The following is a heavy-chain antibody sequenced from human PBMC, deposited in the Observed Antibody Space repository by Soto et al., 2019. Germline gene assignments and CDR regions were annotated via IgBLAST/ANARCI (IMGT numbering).Heavy chain of an antibody. J-gene: IGHJ6*03. CDR3: AAEIRVSPKARYYYYMDV. CDR2: INAGNGNT. CDR1: GYTFTSYA. V-gene: IGHV1-3*01. D-gene: IGHD6-13*01. Sequence: ASVKVSCKASGYTFTSYAMHWVRQAPGQRLEWMGWINAGNGNTKYSQKFQGRVTITRDISASTAYMELSSLRSEDTAVYYCAAEIRVSPKARYYYYMDVWGKGTTVTV.